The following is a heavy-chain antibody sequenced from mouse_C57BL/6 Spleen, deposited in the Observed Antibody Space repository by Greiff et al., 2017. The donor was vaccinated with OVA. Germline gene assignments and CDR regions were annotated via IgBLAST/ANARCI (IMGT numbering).Heavy chain of an antibody. CDR3: TRRVTTGNFDV. J-gene: IGHJ1*03. CDR2: IDPETGGT. CDR1: GYTFTDYE. V-gene: IGHV1-15*01. Sequence: QVHVKQSGAELVRPGASVTLSCKASGYTFTDYEMHWVKQTPVHGLEWIGAIDPETGGTAYNQKFKGKAILTADKSSSTAYMELRSLTSEDSAVYYCTRRVTTGNFDVWGTGTTVTVSS. D-gene: IGHD1-1*01.